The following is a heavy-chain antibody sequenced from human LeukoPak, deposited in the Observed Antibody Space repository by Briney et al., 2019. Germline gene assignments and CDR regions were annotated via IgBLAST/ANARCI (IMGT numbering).Heavy chain of an antibody. CDR1: GFSFSDSP. V-gene: IGHV3-73*01. CDR2: IRSKDQNSAT. D-gene: IGHD2-21*01. CDR3: ESSITKAGGS. J-gene: IGHJ5*02. Sequence: PGGSLRLSCAASGFSFSDSPIHWVRQASGKGLEWVGRIRSKDQNSATVYAESVKGRFTISRDDSKNMAYLQMNSLRIEDTGVYYCESSITKAGGSWGQGTLVTVSS.